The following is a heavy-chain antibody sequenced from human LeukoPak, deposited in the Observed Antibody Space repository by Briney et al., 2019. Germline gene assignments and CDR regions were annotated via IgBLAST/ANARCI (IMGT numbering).Heavy chain of an antibody. D-gene: IGHD2-8*01. J-gene: IGHJ4*02. CDR1: GGSISSSSYY. CDR2: IYYSGST. Sequence: SETLSLTCTVSGGSISSSSYYWGWIRQPPGKGLEWIGSIYYSGSTYYNPSLKSRVTISVDTSKNQFSLKLSSVTAADTAVYYCARHYLTGIGLVLPFDYWGQGTLVTVSS. V-gene: IGHV4-39*01. CDR3: ARHYLTGIGLVLPFDY.